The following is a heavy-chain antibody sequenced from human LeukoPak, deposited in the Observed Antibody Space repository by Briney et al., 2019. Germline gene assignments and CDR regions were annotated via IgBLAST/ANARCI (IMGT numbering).Heavy chain of an antibody. CDR3: ARAYYSTSWFPH. Sequence: SETLSLTCAVYGGSFSGYYWSWIRQPPGKGLEWIGEINHSGSTNYNPSPKSRVTISVDTSKNQFSLELRSVAAADTAVYYCARAYYSTSWFPHWGQGALVTVSS. CDR1: GGSFSGYY. J-gene: IGHJ5*02. D-gene: IGHD3-10*01. CDR2: INHSGST. V-gene: IGHV4-34*01.